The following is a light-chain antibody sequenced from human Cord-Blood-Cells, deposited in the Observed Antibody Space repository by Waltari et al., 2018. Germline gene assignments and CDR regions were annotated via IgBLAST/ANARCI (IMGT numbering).Light chain of an antibody. CDR3: QVWDSSSDHRV. CDR2: SDR. J-gene: IGLJ3*02. V-gene: IGLV3-12*02. CDR1: KVGRKA. Sequence: SERTKPHYVPGAPAKMARSTCGGNKVGRKAVHWYQQKPGQDPVLVIYSDRNRPSGIPERFSGSNPGNTATLTISRIEAGDEADYYCQVWDSSSDHRVFGGGTKLTVL.